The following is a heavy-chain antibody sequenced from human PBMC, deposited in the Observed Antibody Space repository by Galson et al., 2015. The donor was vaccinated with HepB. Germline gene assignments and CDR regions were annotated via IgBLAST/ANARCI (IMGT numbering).Heavy chain of an antibody. V-gene: IGHV3-21*01. J-gene: IGHJ6*02. Sequence: SLRLSCAASGFTFSSYSMNWVRQAPGKGLEWVSSISSSSSYIYYADSVKGRFTISRDNAKNSLYLQMNSLRAEDTAVYYCARDWADNYYYGMDVWGQGTTVTVSS. CDR1: GFTFSSYS. CDR2: ISSSSSYI. CDR3: ARDWADNYYYGMDV. D-gene: IGHD3-16*01.